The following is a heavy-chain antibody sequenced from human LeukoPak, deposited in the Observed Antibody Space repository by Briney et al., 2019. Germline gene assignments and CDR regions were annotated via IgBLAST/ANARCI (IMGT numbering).Heavy chain of an antibody. Sequence: SQTLSLTCTVSGGSISSGSYYWSWIRQPAGKGLEWIGRIYTSGSSYYNPSLKSRVSISVDTSKNQFSLELSVTAADTAVYYCARGYYYYYYMDVWGKGTTVTVSS. J-gene: IGHJ6*03. CDR3: ARGYYYYYYMDV. CDR2: IYTSGSS. CDR1: GGSISSGSYY. V-gene: IGHV4-61*02.